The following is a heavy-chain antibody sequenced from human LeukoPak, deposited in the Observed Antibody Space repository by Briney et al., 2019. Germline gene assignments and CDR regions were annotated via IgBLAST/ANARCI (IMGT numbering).Heavy chain of an antibody. CDR1: GGSISSGGYY. CDR3: ARGEPYCSSTSCYGTYGMDV. J-gene: IGHJ6*02. Sequence: SETLSLTCTVSGGSISSGGYYWSWIRQHPGKGLEWIGYIYYSGSTYYNPSLKSRVTISVDTSKNQFSLKLSSVTAADTAVYYCARGEPYCSSTSCYGTYGMDVWGQGTTVTVSS. CDR2: IYYSGST. D-gene: IGHD2-2*01. V-gene: IGHV4-31*03.